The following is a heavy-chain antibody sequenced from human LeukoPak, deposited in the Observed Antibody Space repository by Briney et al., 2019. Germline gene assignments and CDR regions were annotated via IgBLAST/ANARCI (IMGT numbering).Heavy chain of an antibody. CDR2: ISYDGSNK. D-gene: IGHD2-2*01. CDR1: GFTFSSYA. CDR3: ARATEEGPAAFPFDY. J-gene: IGHJ4*02. V-gene: IGHV3-30-3*01. Sequence: GGSLRLSCAASGFTFSSYAMHWVRQAPGKGLEWVAVISYDGSNKYYADSVKGRFTISRDNSKNTLYLQMNSLRAEDTAVYYCARATEEGPAAFPFDYWGQGTLVTVSS.